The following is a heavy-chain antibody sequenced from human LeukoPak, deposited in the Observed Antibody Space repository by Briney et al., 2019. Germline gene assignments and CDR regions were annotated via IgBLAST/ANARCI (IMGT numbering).Heavy chain of an antibody. D-gene: IGHD2-2*01. J-gene: IGHJ4*02. V-gene: IGHV1-8*01. CDR3: ARAQRYCGSTSCYAPVAF. CDR1: GYTFTSYD. Sequence: RRASVKVSCKASGYTFTSYDINWVRQATGQGLEWTGWMNPNSGNTDYAQKFQGRVTMTRNTSITTAYMELSSLRSEDTAVYYCARAQRYCGSTSCYAPVAFWGQGTLVTVSS. CDR2: MNPNSGNT.